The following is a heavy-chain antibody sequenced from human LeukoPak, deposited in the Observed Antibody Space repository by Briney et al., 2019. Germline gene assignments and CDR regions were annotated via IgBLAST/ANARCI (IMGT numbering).Heavy chain of an antibody. D-gene: IGHD4-11*01. V-gene: IGHV3-33*08. Sequence: GGSLRLSCAASGIAVIGNYMSWVRQAPGKGLEWVAVIWSDGTNRFYGDSVKGRFTISRDNSQNTVFLQMNSLRVKDTAIYYCARDAQRGFDYSNSLKYWGHGTLVTVSS. CDR2: IWSDGTNR. J-gene: IGHJ4*01. CDR1: GIAVIGNY. CDR3: ARDAQRGFDYSNSLKY.